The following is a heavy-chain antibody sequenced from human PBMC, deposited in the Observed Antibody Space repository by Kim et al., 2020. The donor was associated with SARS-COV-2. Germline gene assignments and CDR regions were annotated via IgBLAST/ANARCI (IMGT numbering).Heavy chain of an antibody. J-gene: IGHJ6*01. V-gene: IGHV3-15*01. Sequence: WGSLRLSCAVSGFTFSNAWMSWVRQAPGKGLEWVGRIKSKSDVGTTDYASLVDGIFIISGDDSNNTLYLQMNSLKTEDTAGTYCTTERTAGTLGDYYYY. CDR2: IKSKSDVGTT. CDR3: TTERTAGTLGDYYYY. CDR1: GFTFSNAW. D-gene: IGHD1-1*01.